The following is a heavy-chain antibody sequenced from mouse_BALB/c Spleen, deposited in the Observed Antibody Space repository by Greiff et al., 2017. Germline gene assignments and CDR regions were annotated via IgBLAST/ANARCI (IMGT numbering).Heavy chain of an antibody. Sequence: DVKLQESGGGLVQPGGSRKLSCAASGFTFSDYGMAWVRQAPGKGPEWVAFISNLAYSIYYADTVTGRFTISRENAKNTLYLEMSSLRSEDTAVYYCARDGLGAMDYWGQGTSVTVSS. D-gene: IGHD3-3*01. V-gene: IGHV5-15*02. CDR2: ISNLAYSI. CDR3: ARDGLGAMDY. J-gene: IGHJ4*01. CDR1: GFTFSDYG.